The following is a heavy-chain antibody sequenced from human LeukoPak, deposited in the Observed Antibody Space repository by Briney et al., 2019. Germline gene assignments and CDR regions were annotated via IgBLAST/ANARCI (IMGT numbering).Heavy chain of an antibody. V-gene: IGHV4-61*02. J-gene: IGHJ5*02. D-gene: IGHD2-2*01. Sequence: PSETLSLTCTVSGGSISSGSYYWSWIRQPAGKGLEWIGRIYTSGSTNYNPSLKSRVTISVDTSKNQFSLKLSSVTAADTAVYYCARSHCSSTSCYPGVRWFDPWGQGTLVTVSS. CDR1: GGSISSGSYY. CDR3: ARSHCSSTSCYPGVRWFDP. CDR2: IYTSGST.